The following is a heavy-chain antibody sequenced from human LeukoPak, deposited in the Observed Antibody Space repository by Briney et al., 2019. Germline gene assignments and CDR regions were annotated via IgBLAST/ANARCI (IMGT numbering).Heavy chain of an antibody. CDR3: ARDPTSSGWYPPYFDY. J-gene: IGHJ4*02. CDR1: GDSVSSNSAA. V-gene: IGHV6-1*01. D-gene: IGHD6-19*01. Sequence: SQTLSLTCAISGDSVSSNSAAWNWIWQSPSRGLEWLGRTYYRSKWYNDYAVSVKSRITINPDTSKNQFSLQLNSVTPEDTAVYYCARDPTSSGWYPPYFDYWGQGTLVTVSS. CDR2: TYYRSKWYN.